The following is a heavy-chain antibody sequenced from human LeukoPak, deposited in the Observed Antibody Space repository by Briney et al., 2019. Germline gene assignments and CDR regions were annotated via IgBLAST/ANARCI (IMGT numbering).Heavy chain of an antibody. V-gene: IGHV4-59*08. CDR1: GGSFSSYY. D-gene: IGHD6-19*01. CDR3: ASPRGIGVAGALDY. Sequence: PSETLSLTCTVSGGSFSSYYWSWIRQSPGKGLEWIGYIYYSGSTTHNPSLKSRVTISVDTSKNQFSLKLSSVTAADTAVYYCASPRGIGVAGALDYWGQGTLVTVSS. CDR2: IYYSGST. J-gene: IGHJ4*02.